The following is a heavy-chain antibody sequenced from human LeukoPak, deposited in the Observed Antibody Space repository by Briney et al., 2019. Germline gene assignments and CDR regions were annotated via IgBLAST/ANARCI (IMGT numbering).Heavy chain of an antibody. V-gene: IGHV1-18*01. D-gene: IGHD6-13*01. CDR3: ARASAAGTLDNWFGP. Sequence: ASVKVSCKASGYTFTSYGISWVRQAPGQGLEWMGWISAYNGNTNYAQKLQGRVTMTTDTSTSTAYMELRSLKSDDTAVYYCARASAAGTLDNWFGPWGQGTLVTVSS. CDR1: GYTFTSYG. J-gene: IGHJ5*02. CDR2: ISAYNGNT.